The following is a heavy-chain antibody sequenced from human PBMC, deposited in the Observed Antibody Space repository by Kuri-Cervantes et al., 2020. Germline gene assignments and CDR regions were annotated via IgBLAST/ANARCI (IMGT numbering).Heavy chain of an antibody. J-gene: IGHJ6*02. CDR3: AKRRLTAAGWSAWTYGMDV. V-gene: IGHV3-23*01. CDR1: GFTLRNYA. CDR2: ISGNGDTT. Sequence: GESLKISCEASGFTLRNYAMSWVRQAPGKGLEWVSAISGNGDTTYYADSVQGRVSISRDNSKNTVYLQMNSLRAEDTAVYFCAKRRLTAAGWSAWTYGMDVWGQGTTVTVSS. D-gene: IGHD6-13*01.